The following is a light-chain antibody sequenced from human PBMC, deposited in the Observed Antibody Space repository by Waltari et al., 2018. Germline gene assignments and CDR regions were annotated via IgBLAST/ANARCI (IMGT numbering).Light chain of an antibody. CDR2: GAS. J-gene: IGKJ1*01. CDR3: QHYGGSPRT. V-gene: IGKV3-20*01. CDR1: QRVTTSY. Sequence: DIVLTQSPGTLSLSPGERATLSCRASQRVTTSYLGWDQQKPGQAPRLLIYGASSTATRVPDRLSGSGSGTDFTLTISKREPEDLGLYDCQHYGGSPRTFGQGTKVEIK.